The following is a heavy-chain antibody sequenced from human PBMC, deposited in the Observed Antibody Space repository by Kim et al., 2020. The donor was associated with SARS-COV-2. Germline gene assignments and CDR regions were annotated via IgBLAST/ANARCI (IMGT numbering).Heavy chain of an antibody. D-gene: IGHD6-19*01. J-gene: IGHJ4*02. V-gene: IGHV3-53*01. CDR2: IYSGGST. CDR3: ARARYSSGWGFYDY. Sequence: GGSLRLSCAASGFTVSSNYMSWVRQAPGKGLEWVSVIYSGGSTYYADSVKGRFTISRDNSKNTLYLQMNSLRAEDTAVYYCARARYSSGWGFYDYWGQGTLVTVSS. CDR1: GFTVSSNY.